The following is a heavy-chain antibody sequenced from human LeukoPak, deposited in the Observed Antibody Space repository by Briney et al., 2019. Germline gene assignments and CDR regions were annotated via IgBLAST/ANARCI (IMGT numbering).Heavy chain of an antibody. CDR2: IYHSGST. CDR1: GASISSSSYY. V-gene: IGHV4-39*07. D-gene: IGHD1-14*01. CDR3: ARAHRVFVTSYNRYYYHMDV. Sequence: PSETLSLTCTVSGASISSSSYYWGWIRQPPGKGLEWIGSIYHSGSTYYNPSLKSRVSISVDTSKNQFSLKVNSVTAADTAVYYCARAHRVFVTSYNRYYYHMDVWGKGTTVTVSS. J-gene: IGHJ6*03.